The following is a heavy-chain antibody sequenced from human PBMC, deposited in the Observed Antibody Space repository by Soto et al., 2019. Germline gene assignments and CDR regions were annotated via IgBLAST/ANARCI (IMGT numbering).Heavy chain of an antibody. D-gene: IGHD3-10*01. CDR1: GFTFSSYS. J-gene: IGHJ4*02. CDR2: ISSSSSYI. V-gene: IGHV3-21*01. Sequence: EVQLVESGGGLVKPGGSLRLSCAASGFTFSSYSMNWVRQAPGKGLEWVSYISSSSSYIYYADSVKGRFTISRDNAKNSLYLQMNSLRAEDTAVYYCARNYGSGSYTNDYWGQGTLVTVSS. CDR3: ARNYGSGSYTNDY.